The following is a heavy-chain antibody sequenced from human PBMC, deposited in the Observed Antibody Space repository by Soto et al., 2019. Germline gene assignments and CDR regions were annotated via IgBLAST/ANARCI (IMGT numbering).Heavy chain of an antibody. CDR1: GYPFATYG. J-gene: IGHJ4*02. CDR3: ARGGIMPTFGGVIVITYYFDY. CDR2: IRGDNGNT. Sequence: GASVKVCFKTSGYPFATYGLSLVRQAPGQGLEWVGWIRGDNGNTDYAHKIQGRVTMTTDTSTSTAYMELRSLRSDDTAVYYCARGGIMPTFGGVIVITYYFDYWGQGTTVTVSS. V-gene: IGHV1-18*04. D-gene: IGHD3-16*02.